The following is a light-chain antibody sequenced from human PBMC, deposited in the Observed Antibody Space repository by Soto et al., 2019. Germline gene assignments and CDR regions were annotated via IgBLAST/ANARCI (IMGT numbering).Light chain of an antibody. CDR2: GAS. CDR1: QSVSSK. Sequence: EIVMTQSPATLSVSPGERATLSCRASQSVSSKLAWYQQKPGQGPRLLIYGASTRATGIPARFSGSGSGTECTRTISSLQSEDFAVYYCQHYSTWLWTFGQGTKVEIQ. CDR3: QHYSTWLWT. V-gene: IGKV3-15*01. J-gene: IGKJ1*01.